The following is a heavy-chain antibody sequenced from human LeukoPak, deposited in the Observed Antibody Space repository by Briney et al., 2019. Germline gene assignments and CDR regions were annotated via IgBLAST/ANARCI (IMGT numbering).Heavy chain of an antibody. CDR1: GFTFSSYE. CDR3: ARDYYGSGSPPGYY. V-gene: IGHV3-7*01. J-gene: IGHJ4*02. CDR2: IKQDGSEK. D-gene: IGHD3-10*01. Sequence: PGGSLRLSCAASGFTFSSYEMNWVRQAPGKGLEWVANIKQDGSEKYYVDSVKGRFTISRDNAKNSLYLQMNSLRAEDTAVYYCARDYYGSGSPPGYYWGQGTLVTVSS.